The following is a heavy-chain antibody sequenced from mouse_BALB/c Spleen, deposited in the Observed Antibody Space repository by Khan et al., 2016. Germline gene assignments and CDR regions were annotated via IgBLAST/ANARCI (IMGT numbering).Heavy chain of an antibody. D-gene: IGHD2-4*01. Sequence: VQLQQSGPALVKPGASVKISCKSSGYSFTDYYMHWVKQSPGKSLEWIGRVNPDNGGTNYNQKFKGKALITVDTSSITAYMEFRSLTSEDSAVYYCARDDYAWFGYWGQGTLVSVSA. CDR1: GYSFTDYY. CDR2: VNPDNGGT. V-gene: IGHV1-26*01. J-gene: IGHJ3*01. CDR3: ARDDYAWFGY.